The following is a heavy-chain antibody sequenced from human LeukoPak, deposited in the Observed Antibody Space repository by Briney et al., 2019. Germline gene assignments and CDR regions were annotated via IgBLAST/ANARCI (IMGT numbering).Heavy chain of an antibody. Sequence: NPSETLSLTCTVSGGSISSYYWSWIRQPPGKGLAWIGYIYYSGSTNSSGSTNYNPSLKSRATILVDTSKNQFSLKLTSVTAADTAVYYCARGGRITMITYWGQGTLVTVSS. V-gene: IGHV4-59*01. J-gene: IGHJ4*02. D-gene: IGHD3-22*01. CDR2: IYYSGSTNSSGST. CDR1: GGSISSYY. CDR3: ARGGRITMITY.